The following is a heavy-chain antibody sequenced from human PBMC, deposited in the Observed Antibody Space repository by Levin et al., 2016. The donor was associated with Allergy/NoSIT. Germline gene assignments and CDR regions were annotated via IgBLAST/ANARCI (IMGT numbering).Heavy chain of an antibody. Sequence: SETLSLTCTVSGGSISPYYWAWVRQPPGKGLEWIGWIYYNGGTRYNPSLKSRVTISVDTSKNQFSLKLSSVTAADTAVYYCARAEYSSSPVDYWGQGTLVTVSS. CDR3: ARAEYSSSPVDY. J-gene: IGHJ4*02. CDR2: IYYNGGT. CDR1: GGSISPYY. D-gene: IGHD6-6*01. V-gene: IGHV4-59*01.